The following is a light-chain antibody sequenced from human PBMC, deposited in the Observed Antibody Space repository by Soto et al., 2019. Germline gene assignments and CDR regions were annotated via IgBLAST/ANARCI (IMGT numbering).Light chain of an antibody. V-gene: IGKV1-16*01. CDR3: QQYNSYSPT. CDR2: AAS. Sequence: IQLTQSPSSLSASVGDRVTITCRASQDIGIYLAWYQQKPGKAPNLLIYAASSLQRGVPSRFSGSGSGTDFTLTISSLHPDDFATYYCQQYNSYSPTFGQGTKVDIK. CDR1: QDIGIY. J-gene: IGKJ1*01.